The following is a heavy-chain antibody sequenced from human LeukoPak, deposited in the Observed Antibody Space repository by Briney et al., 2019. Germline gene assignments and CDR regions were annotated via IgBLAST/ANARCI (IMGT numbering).Heavy chain of an antibody. V-gene: IGHV1-8*01. CDR2: MNPNSGNT. CDR1: GYTFTSYD. J-gene: IGHJ6*03. D-gene: IGHD2-2*01. Sequence: ASVKVSCKASGYTFTSYDINWVRQATGQGLEWMGWMNPNSGNTGYAQKFQGRVTMTRNTSISTAYMELSSLRSEDTAVYYCARGRTGYHLLPTKKDYSYYYVDVWDKGTTVTVSS. CDR3: ARGRTGYHLLPTKKDYSYYYVDV.